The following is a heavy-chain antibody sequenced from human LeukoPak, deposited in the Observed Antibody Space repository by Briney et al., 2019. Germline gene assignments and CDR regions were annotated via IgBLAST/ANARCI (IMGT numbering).Heavy chain of an antibody. CDR1: GGSFSGYY. J-gene: IGHJ4*02. CDR3: ARGAEEYKIGNY. V-gene: IGHV4-34*01. Sequence: PSETLALTCAVFGGSFSGYYWTWIRLPPGKGLEWIGEIHPSGSTYYNPSLLSRVSISADTSKNQFSLKLTSVTAADTAGYFCARGAEEYKIGNYWGQGSVVTVSS. D-gene: IGHD1-1*01. CDR2: IHPSGST.